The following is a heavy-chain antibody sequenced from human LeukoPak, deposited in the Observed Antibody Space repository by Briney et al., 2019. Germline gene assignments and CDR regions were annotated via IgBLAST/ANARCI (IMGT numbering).Heavy chain of an antibody. D-gene: IGHD1-26*01. J-gene: IGHJ4*02. Sequence: PGGSLRLSCAASGFTFSSYSMNWVRQAPGKGLEWVSSISGSSSYIYYADSVKGRFTISRDNAKNSLYVQMNSLRAEDTAVYYCAKRKIRELSDLDYWGQGTLVTVSS. CDR3: AKRKIRELSDLDY. CDR1: GFTFSSYS. CDR2: ISGSSSYI. V-gene: IGHV3-21*01.